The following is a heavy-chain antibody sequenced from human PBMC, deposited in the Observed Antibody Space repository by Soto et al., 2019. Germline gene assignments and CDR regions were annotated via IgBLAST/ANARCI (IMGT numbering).Heavy chain of an antibody. D-gene: IGHD1-1*01. CDR2: INPSGDTT. CDR3: ARPLIGNHTLALDY. J-gene: IGHJ4*01. V-gene: IGHV1-46*01. CDR1: GFTLTTYH. Sequence: SVKLSCKASGFTLTTYHMHWVRQAPGQGLEWIGIINPSGDTTTYAQRYQGRVTITRDTSTNTLFMELSSLRYEDTALYYCARPLIGNHTLALDYW.